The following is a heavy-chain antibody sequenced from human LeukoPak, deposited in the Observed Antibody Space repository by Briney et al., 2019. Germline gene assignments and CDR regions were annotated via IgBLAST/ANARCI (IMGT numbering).Heavy chain of an antibody. Sequence: APVKVSGKAFGKTFTNYAKHWVRQAPGQGLEWMGWINAGNGNTKYSQKFQGRVTITRDTSASTAYMELSSLRSEDTAVYYCARAYDSSGYADYWGQGTLVTVSS. CDR2: INAGNGNT. V-gene: IGHV1-3*01. CDR3: ARAYDSSGYADY. CDR1: GKTFTNYA. J-gene: IGHJ4*02. D-gene: IGHD3-22*01.